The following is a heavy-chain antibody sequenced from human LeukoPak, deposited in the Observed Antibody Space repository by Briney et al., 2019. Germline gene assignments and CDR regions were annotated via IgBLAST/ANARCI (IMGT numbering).Heavy chain of an antibody. CDR3: ARGPSGTDY. J-gene: IGHJ4*02. D-gene: IGHD1-26*01. CDR2: INHSGST. CDR1: GGSFSGYY. V-gene: IGHV4-34*01. Sequence: SSETLSLTCAVYGGSFSGYYWSWIRQPPGKGLEWIGEINHSGSTNYNPSLKSRVTISVDTSKNQFSLKLSSVTAADTAVYYCARGPSGTDYWGQGTLVTVSS.